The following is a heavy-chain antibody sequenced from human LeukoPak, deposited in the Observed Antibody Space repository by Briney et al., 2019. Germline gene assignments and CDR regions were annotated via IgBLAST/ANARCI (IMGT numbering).Heavy chain of an antibody. CDR3: ASYDFWSGPLDC. V-gene: IGHV4-39*01. J-gene: IGHJ4*02. D-gene: IGHD3-3*01. Sequence: PSETLSLTCTVSGGSISSYYWGWIRQPPGKGLEWIGSIRDSGSTSYSPSLKSRVTTSVDTSKNQFSLKVRSVTAADTAVYYCASYDFWSGPLDCWGQGTLVTVSS. CDR1: GGSISSYY. CDR2: IRDSGST.